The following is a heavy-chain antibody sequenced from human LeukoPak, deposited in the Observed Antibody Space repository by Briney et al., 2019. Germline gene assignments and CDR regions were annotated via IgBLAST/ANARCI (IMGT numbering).Heavy chain of an antibody. CDR3: ARDQEGFDY. Sequence: ASVKVSCKASGYTFTSNYIHWVRQAPGQGLEWMGMIYPRDGSTSYTQKFQGRVTVTRDTSTSTVHMELSGLRSEDTAVYYCARDQEGFDYWGQGTLVTVSS. CDR2: IYPRDGST. J-gene: IGHJ4*02. V-gene: IGHV1-46*01. CDR1: GYTFTSNY.